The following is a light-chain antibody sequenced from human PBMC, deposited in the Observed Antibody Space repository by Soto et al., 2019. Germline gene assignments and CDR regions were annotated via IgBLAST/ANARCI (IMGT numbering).Light chain of an antibody. J-gene: IGLJ1*01. CDR3: SSYAGSNNFV. V-gene: IGLV2-8*01. CDR1: SSDVGGYKY. Sequence: QSALTQPPSASGSPGQSVTISCTGTSSDVGGYKYVSWYQQHPGKAPKLMIYEVNKRPSGVPDRFSGSKSGNTASLTVSGLQAEDEADYYCSSYAGSNNFVFGTGTKVPVL. CDR2: EVN.